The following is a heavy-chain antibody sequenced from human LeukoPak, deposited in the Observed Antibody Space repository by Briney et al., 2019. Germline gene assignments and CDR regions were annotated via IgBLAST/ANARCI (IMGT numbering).Heavy chain of an antibody. Sequence: GGSLRLSCAASGFTFSSYAMSWVRQAPGKGLEWVSAISGSGGSTYYADSVKGRFTISRDNSKNTLYLQMNSLRAEDTAVYYCAKGRITMVRGVIMYFDYWGRGTLVTVS. V-gene: IGHV3-23*01. CDR3: AKGRITMVRGVIMYFDY. J-gene: IGHJ4*02. D-gene: IGHD3-10*01. CDR2: ISGSGGST. CDR1: GFTFSSYA.